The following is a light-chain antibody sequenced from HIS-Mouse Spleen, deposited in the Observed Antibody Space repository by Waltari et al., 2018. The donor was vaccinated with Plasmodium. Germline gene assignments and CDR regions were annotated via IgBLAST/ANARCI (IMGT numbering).Light chain of an antibody. CDR3: QQSYSTPPFT. V-gene: IGKV1-5*03. CDR2: KAS. Sequence: DIQMTQSPSTLSASVGDRVTITCRASQSISSWLAWYQQKPGKAPKLLIYKASSLESGVPSRFSGSGSGTEFTLTISSLQPDDFATYYCQQSYSTPPFTFGPGTKVDIK. CDR1: QSISSW. J-gene: IGKJ3*01.